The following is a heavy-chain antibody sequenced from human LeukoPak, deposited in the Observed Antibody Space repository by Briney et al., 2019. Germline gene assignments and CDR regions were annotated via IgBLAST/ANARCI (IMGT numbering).Heavy chain of an antibody. V-gene: IGHV3-53*01. D-gene: IGHD2-15*01. Sequence: GGSLRLSCAASGFTVSSNYMSWVRQAPGKGLEWVSAISDTGNTYHADSVKGRFTISRDSSKNTRFLQMNRLRPEDAAVYYCAKAPVTTCRGAFCYPFDYWGLGTLVTASS. J-gene: IGHJ4*02. CDR1: GFTVSSNY. CDR2: ISDTGNT. CDR3: AKAPVTTCRGAFCYPFDY.